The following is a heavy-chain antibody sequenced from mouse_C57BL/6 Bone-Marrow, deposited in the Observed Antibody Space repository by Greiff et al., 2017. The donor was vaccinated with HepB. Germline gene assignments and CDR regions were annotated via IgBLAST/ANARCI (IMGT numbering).Heavy chain of an antibody. J-gene: IGHJ1*03. CDR3: ARALSGGYFDV. V-gene: IGHV3-6*01. CDR2: ISYDGSN. CDR1: GYSITSGYY. Sequence: DVKLVESGPGLVKPSQSLSLTCSVTGYSITSGYYWNWIRQFPGNKLEWMGYISYDGSNNYNPSLKNRISITRDTSKNQFFLKLNSVTTEDTATYYCARALSGGYFDVWGTGTTVTVSS. D-gene: IGHD3-1*01.